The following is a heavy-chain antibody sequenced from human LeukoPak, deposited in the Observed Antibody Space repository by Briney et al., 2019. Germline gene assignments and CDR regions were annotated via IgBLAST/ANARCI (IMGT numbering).Heavy chain of an antibody. Sequence: PGGSLRLSCAASGFTFSSYAMSWVRQAPGKGLEWVSAISGSGGSTYYADSVKGRCTITRDNSKNTLYLQMSSLRAEDMAVYYCAKVSPMTTVTTYFDYWGQGTLVTVSS. D-gene: IGHD4-17*01. V-gene: IGHV3-23*01. J-gene: IGHJ4*02. CDR1: GFTFSSYA. CDR2: ISGSGGST. CDR3: AKVSPMTTVTTYFDY.